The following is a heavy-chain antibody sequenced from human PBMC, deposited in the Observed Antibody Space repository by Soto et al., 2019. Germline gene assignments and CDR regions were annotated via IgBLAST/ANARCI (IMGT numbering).Heavy chain of an antibody. CDR2: IYPSGGST. D-gene: IGHD3-10*01. J-gene: IGHJ4*02. Sequence: PAQLPCKASGYTFNNYYMRCVRQEPRQGLEWMGIIYPSGGSTRNAQKFQGRVTMTRDTSTSTVYMELSSLRSEDTAVYYCARDFSGPMDFWGRGTLVIVSS. CDR3: ARDFSGPMDF. CDR1: GYTFNNYY. V-gene: IGHV1-46*02.